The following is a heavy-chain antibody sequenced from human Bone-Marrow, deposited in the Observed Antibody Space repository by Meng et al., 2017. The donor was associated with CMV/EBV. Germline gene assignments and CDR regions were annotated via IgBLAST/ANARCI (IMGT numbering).Heavy chain of an antibody. Sequence: GESLKISCAASGFTFSSYEMNWVRQAPGKGLEWISYISSSSGTIYYADSVKGRFTISRDNAKNSLYLQMNSLRVEDTAVYFCARGGGTYSGDYWGQGTLVTVSS. V-gene: IGHV3-48*03. CDR2: ISSSSGTI. D-gene: IGHD1-26*01. CDR3: ARGGGTYSGDY. J-gene: IGHJ4*02. CDR1: GFTFSSYE.